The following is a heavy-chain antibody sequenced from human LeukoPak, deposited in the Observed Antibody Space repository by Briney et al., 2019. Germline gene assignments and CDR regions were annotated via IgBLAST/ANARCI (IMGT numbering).Heavy chain of an antibody. D-gene: IGHD3-22*01. CDR3: ARGTSYYYDSSGYPLAFQH. CDR1: GGSFSGYY. Sequence: SETLSLTCAVYGGSFSGYYWSWIRQPPGKGLEWIGEINHSGSTNYNPSLKSRVTISVDTSKNQFSLKLSSVTAADTAVYYCARGTSYYYDSSGYPLAFQHWGQGTLVTVSS. V-gene: IGHV4-34*01. CDR2: INHSGST. J-gene: IGHJ1*01.